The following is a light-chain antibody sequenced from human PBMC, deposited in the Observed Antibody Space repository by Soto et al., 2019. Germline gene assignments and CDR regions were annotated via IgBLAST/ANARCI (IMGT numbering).Light chain of an antibody. CDR1: SSNIGSRA. CDR3: ATWDDSLNGGV. V-gene: IGLV1-44*01. Sequence: QSVLTQPPSASGTPGQRVIISCSGSSSNIGSRAVSWYQQLPGMAPKLLIYANSQRSSGAPDRFSGSKSGTSASLAISGLQSEDESDYYCATWDDSLNGGVFGGGTKLTVL. CDR2: ANS. J-gene: IGLJ3*02.